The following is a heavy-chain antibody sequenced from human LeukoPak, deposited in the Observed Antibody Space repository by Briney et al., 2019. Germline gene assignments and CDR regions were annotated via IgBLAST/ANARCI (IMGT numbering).Heavy chain of an antibody. J-gene: IGHJ4*02. V-gene: IGHV4-59*08. Sequence: TSETLSLTCTVSGGSISSYYWSWIRQPPGKGLEWIGYIYYSGSTNYNPSLKSRVTISVDTSKNQFSLKLSSVTAADTAVYYCAGSGAPEVFDYWGQGTLVTVSS. CDR1: GGSISSYY. CDR2: IYYSGST. CDR3: AGSGAPEVFDY.